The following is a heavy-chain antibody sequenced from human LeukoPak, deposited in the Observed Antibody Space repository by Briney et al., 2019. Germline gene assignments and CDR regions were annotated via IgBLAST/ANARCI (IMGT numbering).Heavy chain of an antibody. Sequence: GGSLRLSCAASGFTFSSYGMHWVRQAPGKGLEWVAVISYDGSNKYYADSVKGRFTISRDNSKNTLYLQMNSLRAEDTAVYYCARATQLRFLEWLPDYWGQGTLVTVSS. V-gene: IGHV3-30*03. J-gene: IGHJ4*02. CDR3: ARATQLRFLEWLPDY. D-gene: IGHD3-3*01. CDR2: ISYDGSNK. CDR1: GFTFSSYG.